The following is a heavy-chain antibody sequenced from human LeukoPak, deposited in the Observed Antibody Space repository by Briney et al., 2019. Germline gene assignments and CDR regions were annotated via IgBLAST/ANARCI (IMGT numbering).Heavy chain of an antibody. J-gene: IGHJ4*02. CDR2: VGSGGATT. CDR3: AKAGPYYFDY. V-gene: IGHV3-23*01. CDR1: GFNFSSYG. Sequence: GGSLRLSCAASGFNFSSYGMSWVRPAPGQGLECVSAVGSGGATTCYADPVKCRFTISRDNSKNTLYLQMNALRAEDTAVYYCAKAGPYYFDYWGQGILVTVSS.